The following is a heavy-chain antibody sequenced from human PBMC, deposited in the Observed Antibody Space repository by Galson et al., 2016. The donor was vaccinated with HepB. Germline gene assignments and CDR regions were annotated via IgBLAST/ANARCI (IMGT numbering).Heavy chain of an antibody. CDR2: IRPQRDGRTP. D-gene: IGHD3-10*01. CDR3: YGHLDY. Sequence: FLRLSCAASGFTFTKAWFTWVRQAPGKGLEWVGRIRPQRDGRTPDYAASVEGRFTISRDDPKNTVYLQMNSLKTEDTALYYCYGHLDYWGRGTLVTVSS. J-gene: IGHJ4*02. CDR1: GFTFTKAW. V-gene: IGHV3-15*01.